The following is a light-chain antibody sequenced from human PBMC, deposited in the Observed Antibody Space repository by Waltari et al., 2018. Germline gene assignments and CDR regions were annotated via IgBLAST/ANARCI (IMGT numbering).Light chain of an antibody. Sequence: EIVLTQSPGTLSLSPGERVTLAGRASQSVGRSLAWYQQKPGQAPRLLIYDASRRATGIPDRFSGSGSGTDFSLTISTLEPEDFAVYYCQHYVRLPATFGQGTKVEI. CDR1: QSVGRS. V-gene: IGKV3-20*01. CDR2: DAS. CDR3: QHYVRLPAT. J-gene: IGKJ1*01.